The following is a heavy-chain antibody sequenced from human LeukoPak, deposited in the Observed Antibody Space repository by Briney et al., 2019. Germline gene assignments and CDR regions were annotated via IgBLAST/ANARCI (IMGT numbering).Heavy chain of an antibody. CDR1: GGSFSGYY. J-gene: IGHJ4*02. D-gene: IGHD3-16*02. Sequence: SETLSLTCAVDGGSFSGYYWSWIRQPPGKGLEWIGEINHSGSTNYNPSLKSRVTISVDTSKNQFSLKLSSVTAADTAVYYCARGQTYYDYVWGSYRSPVFDYWGQGTLVTVSS. CDR3: ARGQTYYDYVWGSYRSPVFDY. V-gene: IGHV4-34*01. CDR2: INHSGST.